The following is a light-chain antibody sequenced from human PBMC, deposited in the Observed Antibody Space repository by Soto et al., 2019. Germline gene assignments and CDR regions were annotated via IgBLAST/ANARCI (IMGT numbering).Light chain of an antibody. CDR1: SSNIGAGYD. CDR3: QSSYSSLRGPPWV. CDR2: GNS. J-gene: IGLJ3*02. V-gene: IGLV1-40*01. Sequence: QSVLTQPPSVSGAPGQRVTISCTGSSSNIGAGYDVHWYQQLPGTAPKLLIYGNSNRPSGVPDRFSGSKSGTSASLAITGVQAEDEADYYCQSSYSSLRGPPWVFGGGTKLTAL.